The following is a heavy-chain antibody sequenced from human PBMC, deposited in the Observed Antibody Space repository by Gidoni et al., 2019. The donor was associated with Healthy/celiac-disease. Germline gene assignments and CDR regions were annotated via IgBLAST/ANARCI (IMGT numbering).Heavy chain of an antibody. CDR1: GYSISSGYY. CDR3: AREREKGLAGY. D-gene: IGHD6-13*01. CDR2: IYHSGST. J-gene: IGHJ4*02. V-gene: IGHV4-38-2*02. Sequence: QVQLQESGPGLVKPSETLSLTCTVSGYSISSGYYWGWIRQPPGKGLEWIGSIYHSGSTYYNPSLKSRVTISVDTSKNQFSLKLSSVTAADTAVYYCAREREKGLAGYWGQGTLVTVSS.